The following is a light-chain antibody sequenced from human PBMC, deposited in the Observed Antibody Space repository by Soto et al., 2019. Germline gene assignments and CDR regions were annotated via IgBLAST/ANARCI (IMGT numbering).Light chain of an antibody. CDR3: EAWDDSLSGQRV. J-gene: IGLJ3*02. V-gene: IGLV1-44*01. CDR1: DSNIKGDT. CDR2: SEG. Sequence: QSVLTQPPSASGTPGQRVTISCTGSDSNIKGDTINWYQQVPGMAPKLLIYSEGHRPSGVPARFSGSRSGTSASLTITELQSEDEAVYYCEAWDDSLSGQRVFGGGTKLTVL.